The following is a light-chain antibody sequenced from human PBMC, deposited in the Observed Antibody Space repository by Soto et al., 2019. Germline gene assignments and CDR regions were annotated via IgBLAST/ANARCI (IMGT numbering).Light chain of an antibody. V-gene: IGLV1-51*02. Sequence: QSVLTQPPSVSAAPGQTVTISCSGSSSNIGNNYVSWYQQLPGTAPKLLIYENNKRPSGIPDRFSGSKSGTSATLGITGLQTGYEADYYCGTWDSSLSAGFYVFGTGTKVTVL. CDR3: GTWDSSLSAGFYV. CDR1: SSNIGNNY. J-gene: IGLJ1*01. CDR2: ENN.